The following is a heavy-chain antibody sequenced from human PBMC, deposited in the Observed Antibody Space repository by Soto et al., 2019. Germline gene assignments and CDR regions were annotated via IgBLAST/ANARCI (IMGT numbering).Heavy chain of an antibody. V-gene: IGHV3-66*01. CDR3: AREYSSGLYGMDV. CDR2: IYSGGST. Sequence: EVQLVESGGGLVQPGGSLRLSCAASGFTVSSNYMSWVRQAPGKGLEWVSVIYSGGSTYYADSVKGRFTISRDNSKNTLYLQMNSLRDEDTAVYYCAREYSSGLYGMDVWGQGTTVTVSS. J-gene: IGHJ6*02. CDR1: GFTVSSNY. D-gene: IGHD6-19*01.